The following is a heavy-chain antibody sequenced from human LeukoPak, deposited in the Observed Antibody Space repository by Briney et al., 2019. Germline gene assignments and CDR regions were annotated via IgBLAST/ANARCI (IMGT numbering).Heavy chain of an antibody. CDR3: ARRNYYDSSAYYIFDY. CDR1: GGSISSTNYF. J-gene: IGHJ4*02. Sequence: SETLSLTCTVSGGSISSTNYFWGWIRQPPGEGLEWIGSIYYGGTTYYNPSLKSRVTISVDTSKNQFSLKLTSVTAADTAVYYCARRNYYDSSAYYIFDYWGQGTLVTVSS. V-gene: IGHV4-39*01. CDR2: IYYGGTT. D-gene: IGHD3-22*01.